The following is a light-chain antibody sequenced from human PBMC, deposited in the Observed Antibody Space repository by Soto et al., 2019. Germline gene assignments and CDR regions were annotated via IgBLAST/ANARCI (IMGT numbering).Light chain of an antibody. CDR1: QSVSSSY. CDR2: GAS. V-gene: IGKV3-20*01. Sequence: EIVLTQTPGTLSLSPGERATLSCRASQSVSSSYLVWYQQKPGQAPRLLIYGASNRATGIPDRFSGSGSGTDFTLTISRLEPEDFAVYYCQQYGSSPLTFGGGTKVDIK. CDR3: QQYGSSPLT. J-gene: IGKJ4*01.